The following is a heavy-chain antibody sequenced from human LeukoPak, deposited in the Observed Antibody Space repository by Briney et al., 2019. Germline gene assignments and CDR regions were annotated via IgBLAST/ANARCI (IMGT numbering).Heavy chain of an antibody. Sequence: GASVKVSCKASGGTFSSYAISWVRQAPGQGLEWMGGIIPIFGTANYAQKIQGRVTITTDESTSTAYMELSSLRSEDTAVYYCARGVPPTIFGVVTDPPHVWGKGTTVTVSS. J-gene: IGHJ6*04. V-gene: IGHV1-69*05. CDR2: IIPIFGTA. D-gene: IGHD3-3*01. CDR3: ARGVPPTIFGVVTDPPHV. CDR1: GGTFSSYA.